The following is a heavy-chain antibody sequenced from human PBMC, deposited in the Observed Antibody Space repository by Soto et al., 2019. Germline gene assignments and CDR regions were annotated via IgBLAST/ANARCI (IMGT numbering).Heavy chain of an antibody. CDR2: ISDSGST. D-gene: IGHD2-2*01. Sequence: EVQLLESGGALVQPGGSLRLSCAASGFTFSNHAMNWVRQAPGKGLEWVSTISDSGSTYYADSVKGRFTISRDNSKNTLYLQMNSLRAEHTAVYYCARDPGGHYCTSTSCLYFFDLWGQGALVIVSS. V-gene: IGHV3-23*01. CDR3: ARDPGGHYCTSTSCLYFFDL. CDR1: GFTFSNHA. J-gene: IGHJ4*02.